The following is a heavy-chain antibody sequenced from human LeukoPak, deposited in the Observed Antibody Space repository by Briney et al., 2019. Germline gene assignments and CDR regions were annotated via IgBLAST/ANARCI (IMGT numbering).Heavy chain of an antibody. D-gene: IGHD2-15*01. V-gene: IGHV4-4*07. CDR1: GGSISSYY. J-gene: IGHJ4*02. Sequence: SETLSLTCTVSGGSISSYYWSWIRQPAGKGLEWIGRIYTSGSTNYNPSLKSRVTISVDTSKNQFSLKLSSVTAADTAVYYCAREPQGGYCSGGSCYGFDYWGQGTLVTVSS. CDR2: IYTSGST. CDR3: AREPQGGYCSGGSCYGFDY.